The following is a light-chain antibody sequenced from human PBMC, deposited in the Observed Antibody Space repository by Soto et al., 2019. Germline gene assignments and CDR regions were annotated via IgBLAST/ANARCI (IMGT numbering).Light chain of an antibody. CDR3: TSYTSSITYV. V-gene: IGLV2-14*01. Sequence: QSVLAQPASVSGSPGQSITISCTGTSSDVGGYNYVSWYQQHPGKAPKLMIYEVSNRPSGVSNRFSGSKSGNTASLTISGLQAEDEADYYCTSYTSSITYVFGTGTKVT. CDR1: SSDVGGYNY. CDR2: EVS. J-gene: IGLJ1*01.